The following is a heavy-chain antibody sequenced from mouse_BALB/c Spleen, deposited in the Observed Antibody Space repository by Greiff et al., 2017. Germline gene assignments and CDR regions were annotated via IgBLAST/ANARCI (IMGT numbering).Heavy chain of an antibody. V-gene: IGHV14-4*02. Sequence: EVKLQESGAELVRSGASVKLSCTASGFNIKDYYMHWVKQRPEQGLEWIGWIDPENGDTEYAPKFQGKATMTADTSSNTAYLQLSSLTSEDTAVYYCNRYYFDYWGQGTTLTVSS. CDR3: NRYYFDY. CDR2: IDPENGDT. J-gene: IGHJ2*01. CDR1: GFNIKDYY.